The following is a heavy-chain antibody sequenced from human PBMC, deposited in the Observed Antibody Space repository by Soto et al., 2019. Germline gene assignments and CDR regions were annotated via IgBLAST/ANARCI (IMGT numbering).Heavy chain of an antibody. D-gene: IGHD6-6*01. V-gene: IGHV3-53*01. CDR2: IYSGGST. CDR1: GFTVSSNY. J-gene: IGHJ5*02. CDR3: ARSVAARSGEDWFDP. Sequence: PGGSLRLSCAASGFTVSSNYMSWVRQAPGKGLEWVSVIYSGGSTYYADSVKGRFTISRDNSKNTLYLQMNSLRAEDTAVYYCARSVAARSGEDWFDPWGQGTLVTVSS.